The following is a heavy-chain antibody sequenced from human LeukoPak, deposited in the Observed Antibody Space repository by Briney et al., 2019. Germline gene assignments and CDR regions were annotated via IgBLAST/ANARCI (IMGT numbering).Heavy chain of an antibody. D-gene: IGHD3-22*01. Sequence: SETLSLTCTVSGGSVSSDSYYWTWIRQPPGKGLEWIGYVYYSGRTNYNPTLKSRVTISVDTSKNQFSLRLNSVTAADTALYYCVREMATSYYDSAGYYRQTEVFDVWGQGTKVTVSS. J-gene: IGHJ3*01. V-gene: IGHV4-61*01. CDR2: VYYSGRT. CDR1: GGSVSSDSYY. CDR3: VREMATSYYDSAGYYRQTEVFDV.